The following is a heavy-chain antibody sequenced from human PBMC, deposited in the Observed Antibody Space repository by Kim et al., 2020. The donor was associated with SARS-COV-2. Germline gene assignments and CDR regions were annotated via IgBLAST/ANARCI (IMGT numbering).Heavy chain of an antibody. CDR1: GGTFSSYA. V-gene: IGHV1-69*13. D-gene: IGHD3-10*01. Sequence: SVKVSCKASGGTFSSYAISWVRQAPGQGLEWMGGIIPIFGTANYAQKFQGRVTITADESTSTAYMELSSLRSEDTAVYYCARDLPQVSNGFGNTGDYWGQGTLVTVSS. J-gene: IGHJ4*02. CDR3: ARDLPQVSNGFGNTGDY. CDR2: IIPIFGTA.